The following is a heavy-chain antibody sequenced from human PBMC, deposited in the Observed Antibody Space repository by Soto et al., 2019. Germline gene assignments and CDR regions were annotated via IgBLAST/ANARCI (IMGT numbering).Heavy chain of an antibody. Sequence: AASVKVSCKASGYTFTSYGFSWVLQAPGQGLEWMGWINGYNGNRNYGRKFQGRVTMTTDTSTSTAYMELRSLRSDDTAVYFCARDDEFWSGYLLLWGQGTLVTVSS. CDR2: INGYNGNR. V-gene: IGHV1-18*01. J-gene: IGHJ4*02. CDR3: ARDDEFWSGYLLL. CDR1: GYTFTSYG. D-gene: IGHD3-3*01.